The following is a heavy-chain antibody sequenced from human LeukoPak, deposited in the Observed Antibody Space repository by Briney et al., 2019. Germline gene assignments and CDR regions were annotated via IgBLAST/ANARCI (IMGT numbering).Heavy chain of an antibody. J-gene: IGHJ4*02. CDR1: GFTFDDYA. CDR2: ISWNSGSI. CDR3: ARDGRYYYDSSGYSSFDY. V-gene: IGHV3-9*01. Sequence: PGRSLRLSCAASGFTFDDYAMHWVRQAPGKGLEWVSGISWNSGSIGYADSVKGRFTISRDNAKNSLYLQMNSLRAEDTAVYYCARDGRYYYDSSGYSSFDYWGQGTLVTVSS. D-gene: IGHD3-22*01.